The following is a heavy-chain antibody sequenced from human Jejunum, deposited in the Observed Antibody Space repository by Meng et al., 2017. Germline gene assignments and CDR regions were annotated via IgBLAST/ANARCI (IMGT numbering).Heavy chain of an antibody. D-gene: IGHD5-24*01. CDR1: GASVSSGGYY. CDR3: ARDIRGDGRTYDY. Sequence: LSCTVSGASVSSGGYYWSWIRQPAGKGLEWIGRIYDSGSTNYNPSLRSRVIIALDTSKNQFSMKLTSVPAADTAVYYCARDIRGDGRTYDYWGQGTLVTVSS. V-gene: IGHV4-61*02. J-gene: IGHJ4*02. CDR2: IYDSGST.